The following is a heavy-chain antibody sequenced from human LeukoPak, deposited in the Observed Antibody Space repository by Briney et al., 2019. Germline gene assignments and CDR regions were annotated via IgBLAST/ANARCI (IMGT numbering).Heavy chain of an antibody. Sequence: GRSLRLSCAAPGFTFSSYGMPWVRQAPGKGLEWVAVISYDGSNKYYADSVKGRFTISRDNSKNTLYLQMNSLRAEDTAVYYCAKDRFSDGLDYWGQGTLVTVSS. CDR2: ISYDGSNK. CDR1: GFTFSSYG. V-gene: IGHV3-30*18. CDR3: AKDRFSDGLDY. D-gene: IGHD4-17*01. J-gene: IGHJ4*02.